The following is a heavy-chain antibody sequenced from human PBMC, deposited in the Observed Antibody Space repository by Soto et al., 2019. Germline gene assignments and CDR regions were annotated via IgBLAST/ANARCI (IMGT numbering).Heavy chain of an antibody. CDR3: ARVPARFLEWFEGHFDY. D-gene: IGHD3-3*01. CDR1: GFTFSSYA. CDR2: ISYDGSNK. V-gene: IGHV3-30-3*01. J-gene: IGHJ4*02. Sequence: GGSLRLSCAASGFTFSSYAMHWVRQAPGKGLEWVAVISYDGSNKYYADSVKGRFTISRDNSKNTLYLQMNSLRAEDTAVYYCARVPARFLEWFEGHFDYWGQGTQVTVSS.